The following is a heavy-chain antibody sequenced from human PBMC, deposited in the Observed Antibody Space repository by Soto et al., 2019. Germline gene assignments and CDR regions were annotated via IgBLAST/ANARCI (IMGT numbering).Heavy chain of an antibody. V-gene: IGHV4-4*02. J-gene: IGHJ5*02. CDR3: ARLTHYINLTRTACVP. Sequence: PSQTRPLPCALSRGPISSSNWWSRVRQPPGKGLEWIGDIYHSGSTNYNPSLKSRVTISVDKSRNQFSLKLSSVTAAATAVYYGARLTHYINLTRTACVPWGQGTLVNVSS. CDR1: RGPISSSNW. D-gene: IGHD4-4*01. CDR2: IYHSGST.